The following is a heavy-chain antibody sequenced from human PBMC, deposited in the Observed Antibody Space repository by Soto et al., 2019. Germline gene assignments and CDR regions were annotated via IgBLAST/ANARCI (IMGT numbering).Heavy chain of an antibody. V-gene: IGHV1-18*01. J-gene: IGHJ4*02. CDR1: GYTFTNFG. D-gene: IGHD4-17*01. Sequence: QVQLVQSGAEVKKPGASVKVSCKASGYTFTNFGISWVRQAPGQGLEWMGWISAYNGNTNYAQELQGRVTMTTDTPASTAYKEARSLRSDDTAVYFCARSGAAVTTPFDDRGQGTLVTVSS. CDR2: ISAYNGNT. CDR3: ARSGAAVTTPFDD.